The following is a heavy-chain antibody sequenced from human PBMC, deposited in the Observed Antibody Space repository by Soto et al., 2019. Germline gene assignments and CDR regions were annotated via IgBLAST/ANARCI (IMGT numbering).Heavy chain of an antibody. Sequence: SETLSLTCTVSGGSISSGGYYWSWIRQHPGKGLEWIGYIYYSGSTYYNPSLKSRVTISVDTSKNQFSLKLSSVTAADTAVYYCARVDYNWNHPFWFDPWGQGTLVTVST. CDR3: ARVDYNWNHPFWFDP. V-gene: IGHV4-31*03. CDR1: GGSISSGGYY. CDR2: IYYSGST. D-gene: IGHD1-20*01. J-gene: IGHJ5*02.